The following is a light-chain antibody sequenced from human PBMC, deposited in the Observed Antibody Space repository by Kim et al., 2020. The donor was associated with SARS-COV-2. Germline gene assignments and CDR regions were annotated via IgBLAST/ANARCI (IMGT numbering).Light chain of an antibody. J-gene: IGKJ3*01. V-gene: IGKV3-20*01. CDR2: GAS. Sequence: SPGERATLSCRASQSVSSSYLAWYQQKPGQAPRLLIYGASSRATGIPDRFSGSGSGTDFTLTISRLEPEDFAVYYCQQYGSSPLTFGPGTKVDI. CDR1: QSVSSSY. CDR3: QQYGSSPLT.